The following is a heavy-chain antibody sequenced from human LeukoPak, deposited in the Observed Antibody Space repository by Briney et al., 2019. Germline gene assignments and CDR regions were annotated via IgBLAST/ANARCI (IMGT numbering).Heavy chain of an antibody. CDR3: ARDTPLATGIAAAGTGFDY. CDR2: TYYSGST. J-gene: IGHJ4*02. CDR1: GGSISSHY. Sequence: NPSETLSLTCTVSGGSISSHYWSWIRQPPGKGLEWIGLTYYSGSTNFNPSLKSRVTISLDTSKNQFSLKLSSVTAADTAVYYCARDTPLATGIAAAGTGFDYWGQGTLVTVSS. D-gene: IGHD6-13*01. V-gene: IGHV4-59*11.